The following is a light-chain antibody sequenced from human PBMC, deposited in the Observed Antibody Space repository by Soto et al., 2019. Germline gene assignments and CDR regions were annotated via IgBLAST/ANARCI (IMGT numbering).Light chain of an antibody. CDR1: QSLTSNY. V-gene: IGKV3-20*01. CDR2: GTS. J-gene: IGKJ3*01. Sequence: EIVLTQSPGTLSLSPGERATLSCRASQSLTSNYLAWYQQKPGQAPRLLISGTSNRATGIPDRFSGSGSGTDFTLTISRQEPDDFAVYYCQQYGDSAFTFGPGTKVDIK. CDR3: QQYGDSAFT.